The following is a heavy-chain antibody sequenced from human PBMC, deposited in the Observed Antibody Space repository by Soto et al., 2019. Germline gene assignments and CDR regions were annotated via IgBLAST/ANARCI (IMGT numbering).Heavy chain of an antibody. D-gene: IGHD6-13*01. Sequence: EGSLRLSCAASGFTFSSYSMNWVRQAPGKGLEWVSSISSSSSYIYYADSVKGRFTISRDNAKNSLYLQMNSLRAEDTAVYYCAGFTSAGTFFDYWGQGTLVTVSS. J-gene: IGHJ4*02. V-gene: IGHV3-21*01. CDR3: AGFTSAGTFFDY. CDR1: GFTFSSYS. CDR2: ISSSSSYI.